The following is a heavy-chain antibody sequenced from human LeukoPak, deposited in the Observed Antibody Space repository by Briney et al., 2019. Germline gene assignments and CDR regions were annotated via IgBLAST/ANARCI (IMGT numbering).Heavy chain of an antibody. Sequence: TPSETLSLTCTVSGGSISSSSYYWGWIRQPPGKGLEWIGSIYYSGSTYYNPSLKSRVTISVDTSKNQFSLKLSSVTAADTAVYYCARAGHDYGDPYFDYWGQGTLVTVSS. V-gene: IGHV4-39*07. J-gene: IGHJ4*02. CDR2: IYYSGST. D-gene: IGHD4-17*01. CDR3: ARAGHDYGDPYFDY. CDR1: GGSISSSSYY.